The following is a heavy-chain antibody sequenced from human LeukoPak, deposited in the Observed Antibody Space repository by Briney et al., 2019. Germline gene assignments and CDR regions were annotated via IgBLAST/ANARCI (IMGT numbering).Heavy chain of an antibody. D-gene: IGHD1-26*01. V-gene: IGHV3-23*01. J-gene: IGHJ4*02. CDR2: ISGSGDST. CDR3: AKAIWASTVGAAGIFFDY. CDR1: AFTFRRYA. Sequence: GGSLRFSCVASAFTFRRYAMSWVHKAPGKGLEWVSTISGSGDSTDYADSVKGRLATSRDNSKNTVYLQMNSLRVEDTAVYYCAKAIWASTVGAAGIFFDYWGQGILVTVSS.